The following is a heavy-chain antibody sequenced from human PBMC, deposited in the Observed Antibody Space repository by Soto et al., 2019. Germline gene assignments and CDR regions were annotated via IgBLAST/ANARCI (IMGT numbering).Heavy chain of an antibody. Sequence: QVQLVQSGAEVKKPGASVKVSCKASGYTFTSFGITWVRQALGQGLEWLGWSSPYNGNTHYVQKFQGRVTMTTDTSTSTAYMELRSLRSDDTAVYYCARGGLRYCSGGSCPQNWFNPWGQGTLVTVSS. CDR1: GYTFTSFG. CDR2: SSPYNGNT. V-gene: IGHV1-18*01. D-gene: IGHD2-15*01. J-gene: IGHJ5*02. CDR3: ARGGLRYCSGGSCPQNWFNP.